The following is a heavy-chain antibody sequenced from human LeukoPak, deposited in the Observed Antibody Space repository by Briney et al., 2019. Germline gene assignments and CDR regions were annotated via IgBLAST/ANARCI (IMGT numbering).Heavy chain of an antibody. V-gene: IGHV1-18*01. CDR1: GYTFTSYG. CDR2: ISAYNGNT. D-gene: IGHD6-19*01. J-gene: IGHJ6*02. Sequence: GASVKVSCKASGYTFTSYGISWVRQAPGQGLEWMGWISAYNGNTNYAQKLQGRVTMTTDTSTSTAYMELRSLRSDDTAVYYCARDRIAVAAPLPYYYYYGMDVWGQGTTVTASS. CDR3: ARDRIAVAAPLPYYYYYGMDV.